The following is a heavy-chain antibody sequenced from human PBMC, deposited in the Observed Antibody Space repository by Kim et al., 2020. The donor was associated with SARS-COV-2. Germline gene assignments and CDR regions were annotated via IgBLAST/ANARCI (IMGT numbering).Heavy chain of an antibody. CDR1: GFTFDDYA. CDR2: ISWNSGSI. CDR3: AKDKGAAPYAFDI. D-gene: IGHD6-6*01. J-gene: IGHJ3*02. V-gene: IGHV3-9*01. Sequence: GGSLRLSCAASGFTFDDYAMHWVRQAPGKGLEWVSGISWNSGSIGYADSVKGRFTISRDNAKNSLYLQMNSLRAEDTALYYCAKDKGAAPYAFDIWGQGT.